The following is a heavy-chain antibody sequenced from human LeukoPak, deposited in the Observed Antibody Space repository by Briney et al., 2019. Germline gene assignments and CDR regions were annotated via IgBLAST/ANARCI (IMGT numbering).Heavy chain of an antibody. Sequence: PSETLSLTCAVYGGSFSGYYWSWIRQPPGKGLEWIGEINHSGSTNYNPSLKSRVTISVDTSKNQISLKLSSVTAADTAVYYCARGKGYSSGWYVADAFDIWGQGTMVTVSS. D-gene: IGHD6-19*01. CDR3: ARGKGYSSGWYVADAFDI. J-gene: IGHJ3*02. V-gene: IGHV4-34*01. CDR1: GGSFSGYY. CDR2: INHSGST.